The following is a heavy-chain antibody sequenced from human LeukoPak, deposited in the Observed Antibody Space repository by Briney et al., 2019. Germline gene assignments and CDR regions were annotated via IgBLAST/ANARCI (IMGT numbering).Heavy chain of an antibody. V-gene: IGHV1-69*05. D-gene: IGHD4-23*01. Sequence: GASVTVSFKASGGTFSSYAISWVRQAPGQGLEWMGGILPIFGTANYAQKFQGRVTITTDESTSTAYMELSSLRSEDTAVYYCARFTRDYGGNSLSYYFDYWGQGTLVTVSS. CDR2: ILPIFGTA. CDR3: ARFTRDYGGNSLSYYFDY. J-gene: IGHJ4*02. CDR1: GGTFSSYA.